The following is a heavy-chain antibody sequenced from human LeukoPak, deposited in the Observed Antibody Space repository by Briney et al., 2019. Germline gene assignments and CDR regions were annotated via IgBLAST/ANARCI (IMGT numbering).Heavy chain of an antibody. CDR3: ARATYYDFWSGYTLPQSGGAYYYYYYMDV. J-gene: IGHJ6*03. CDR2: IYYSGST. CDR1: GGSISSYY. D-gene: IGHD3-3*01. V-gene: IGHV4-59*01. Sequence: SETLSLTCTVSGGSISSYYWSWIRQPPGKGLEWIGYIYYSGSTNYDPSLKSRVTISVDTSKNQFSLKLSSVTAADTAVYYCARATYYDFWSGYTLPQSGGAYYYYYYMDVWGKGTTVTVSS.